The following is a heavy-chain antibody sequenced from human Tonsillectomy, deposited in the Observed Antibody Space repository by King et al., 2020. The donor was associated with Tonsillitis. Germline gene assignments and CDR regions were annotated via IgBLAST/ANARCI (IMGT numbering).Heavy chain of an antibody. Sequence: ITLKESGPTLVKPTQTLTLTCTFSGFSLTTSGVGVGWVRQPPGKALEWLALIYWDVDERYSPSLKSRLTITRDTSKNKVVLTMTNMDPVDTATYYCAHIAIDRAHACWGQGTLVTVSS. J-gene: IGHJ4*02. D-gene: IGHD1-14*01. CDR2: IYWDVDE. V-gene: IGHV2-5*02. CDR3: AHIAIDRAHAC. CDR1: GFSLTTSGVG.